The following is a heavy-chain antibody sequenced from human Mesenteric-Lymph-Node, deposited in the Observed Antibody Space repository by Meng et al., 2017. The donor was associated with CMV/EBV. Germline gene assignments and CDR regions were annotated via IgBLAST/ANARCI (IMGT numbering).Heavy chain of an antibody. Sequence: GGSLRLSCAASGFTVSSNYMSWVRQAPGKGLEWVSVIYSGGSTYYADSVKGRFTISRDNSKNTLYLQMNNLRADDTAVYYCARIYGSGSGAFDIWGQGTMVTVSS. V-gene: IGHV3-53*01. CDR1: GFTVSSNY. J-gene: IGHJ3*02. D-gene: IGHD3-10*01. CDR2: IYSGGST. CDR3: ARIYGSGSGAFDI.